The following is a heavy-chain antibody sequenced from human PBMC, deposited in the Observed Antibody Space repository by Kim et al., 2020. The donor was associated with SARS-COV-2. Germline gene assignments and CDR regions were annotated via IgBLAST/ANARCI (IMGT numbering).Heavy chain of an antibody. CDR2: ISGSGGSK. Sequence: GGSLRLSCAASGFTFSSYAMSWVRQAPGKGLEWVSAISGSGGSKYYADSVKGRFTISRDNSKNTLYLQMNSLRAEDTALYYCAKDGEYGWGRNRYTPSFYYYYYMDVWGKGTTVTVSS. J-gene: IGHJ6*03. V-gene: IGHV3-23*01. CDR1: GFTFSSYA. CDR3: AKDGEYGWGRNRYTPSFYYYYYMDV. D-gene: IGHD3-16*02.